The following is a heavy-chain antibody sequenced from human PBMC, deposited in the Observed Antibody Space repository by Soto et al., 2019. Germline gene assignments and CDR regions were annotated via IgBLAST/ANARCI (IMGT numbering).Heavy chain of an antibody. D-gene: IGHD2-15*01. CDR1: GFTFSNYA. CDR3: AKAGCSGGTCYLYYFDY. V-gene: IGHV3-23*01. Sequence: GGSLRLSCAASGFTFSNYAMSWVRQAPGKGLEWVSTISGRGGNTYYADSVKGRFTISRDNSRNTLYLQMDSLRVEDSAVCSCAKAGCSGGTCYLYYFDYWGQGALVTVSS. CDR2: ISGRGGNT. J-gene: IGHJ4*02.